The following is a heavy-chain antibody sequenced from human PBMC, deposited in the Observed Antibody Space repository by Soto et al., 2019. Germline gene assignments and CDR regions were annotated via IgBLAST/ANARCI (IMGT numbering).Heavy chain of an antibody. CDR1: GVTFNSYS. CDR3: TSGRDAFGGSGYSRVDY. V-gene: IGHV1-69*01. Sequence: QVQLLQSGAEVQKPGSSVRVSCKTSGVTFNSYSLHWVRQASGQGLEWMGGFMPMFGTANYAQKVEGRVTFTAEESTSTAYMDLSNPRSEDTALYVCTSGRDAFGGSGYSRVDYWGKGTQVSVSS. CDR2: FMPMFGTA. J-gene: IGHJ4*02. D-gene: IGHD3-22*01.